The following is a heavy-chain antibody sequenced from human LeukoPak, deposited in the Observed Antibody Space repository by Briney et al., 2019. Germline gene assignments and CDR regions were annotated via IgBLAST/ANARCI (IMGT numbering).Heavy chain of an antibody. V-gene: IGHV3-7*01. CDR1: GFTFSGFW. Sequence: GGSLRLSCAVSGFTFSGFWMSWSRQAPGKGLEWVASINSDGSEGYYADVVKGRFTISRDNSKNTLYLQMSSLRREDTAVYYCVKDPGYSSSWYFDYWGQGTLVTVSS. D-gene: IGHD6-13*01. CDR2: INSDGSEG. CDR3: VKDPGYSSSWYFDY. J-gene: IGHJ4*02.